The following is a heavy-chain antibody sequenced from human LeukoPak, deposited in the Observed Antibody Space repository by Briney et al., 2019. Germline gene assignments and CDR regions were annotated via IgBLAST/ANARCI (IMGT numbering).Heavy chain of an antibody. CDR2: INAGNGHT. Sequence: ASVKVSCKASGYTFSGYAIHWVRQAPGQRFEWMGWINAGNGHTNYSQNFQGRVTITRDSSANIVYMELSSLTSEDTAVYYCARGIWSATRVDYYLDNWGRGTLVTVSS. CDR1: GYTFSGYA. V-gene: IGHV1-3*01. J-gene: IGHJ4*02. D-gene: IGHD5-24*01. CDR3: ARGIWSATRVDYYLDN.